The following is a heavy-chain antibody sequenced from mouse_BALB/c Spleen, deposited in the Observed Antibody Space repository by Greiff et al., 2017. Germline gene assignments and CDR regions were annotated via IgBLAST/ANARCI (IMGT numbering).Heavy chain of an antibody. V-gene: IGHV5-4*02. CDR1: GFTFSDYY. CDR3: ARGGLRPWFAY. J-gene: IGHJ3*01. CDR2: ISDGGSYT. Sequence: EVKLMESGGGLVKPGGSLKLSCAASGFTFSDYYMYWVRQTPEKRLEWVATISDGGSYTYYPDSVKGRFTISRDNAKNNLYLQMSSLKSEDTAMYYCARGGLRPWFAYWGQGTLVTVSA. D-gene: IGHD1-2*01.